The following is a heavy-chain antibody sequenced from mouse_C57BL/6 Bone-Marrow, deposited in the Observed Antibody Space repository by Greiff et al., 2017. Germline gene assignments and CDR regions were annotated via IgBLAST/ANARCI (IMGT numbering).Heavy chain of an antibody. D-gene: IGHD4-1*01. Sequence: QVQLQQSGAELVRPGTSVKVSCKASGYAFTNYLIEWVKQRPGQGLEWIGVINPGSGGTNYNEKFKGKATLTADKSSSTAYMQLSSLTSEGSAVDFCARLTGTSYWYFDVWGTGPKGPVSS. CDR1: GYAFTNYL. CDR2: INPGSGGT. CDR3: ARLTGTSYWYFDV. J-gene: IGHJ1*03. V-gene: IGHV1-54*01.